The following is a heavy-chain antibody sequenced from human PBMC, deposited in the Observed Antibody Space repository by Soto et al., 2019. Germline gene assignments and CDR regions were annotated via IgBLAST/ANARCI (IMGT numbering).Heavy chain of an antibody. D-gene: IGHD2-8*01. CDR1: GFTFSKSW. J-gene: IGHJ4*02. Sequence: GGSLRLSCAASGFTFSKSWMHWVRQAPGKGLVWVSRINGEGSTNYADSVKGRFTISRDNAKNTLYLQMNSLRAEDTAVYYCAMVDCTTNNCSGWGRGTLVTVSS. CDR2: INGEGST. V-gene: IGHV3-74*01. CDR3: AMVDCTTNNCSG.